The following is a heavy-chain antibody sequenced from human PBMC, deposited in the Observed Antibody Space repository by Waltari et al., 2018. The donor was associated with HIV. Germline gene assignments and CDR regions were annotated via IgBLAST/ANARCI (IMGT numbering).Heavy chain of an antibody. V-gene: IGHV4-59*01. CDR3: ARFRCSSSSCYGRYAMDV. CDR1: GGSINNYY. D-gene: IGHD2-2*01. Sequence: QIQLQESGPGLVKPSETLSLTCTVSGGSINNYYWSWIRQSPGRGLEWIGYIYYSGTTNYTPALQRRVTISVDTSKNQFSLKVTSVTAADTALYYCARFRCSSSSCYGRYAMDVWGQGTTVTVSS. CDR2: IYYSGTT. J-gene: IGHJ6*02.